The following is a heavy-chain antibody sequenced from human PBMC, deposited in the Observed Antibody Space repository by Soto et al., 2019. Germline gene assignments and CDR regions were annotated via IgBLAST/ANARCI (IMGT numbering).Heavy chain of an antibody. D-gene: IGHD5-18*01. CDR3: AKSVSQGNTPMVSPTWFHP. V-gene: IGHV3-23*01. J-gene: IGHJ5*02. Sequence: GGALRLSCAASGFTFSSYAMSWVRQAPGKGLEWVSAISGSGGSTYYADSVKGRFTISRDNSKNTLYLQMKSLRAEDTPVYYWAKSVSQGNTPMVSPTWFHPWGPGPLVPAS. CDR2: ISGSGGST. CDR1: GFTFSSYA.